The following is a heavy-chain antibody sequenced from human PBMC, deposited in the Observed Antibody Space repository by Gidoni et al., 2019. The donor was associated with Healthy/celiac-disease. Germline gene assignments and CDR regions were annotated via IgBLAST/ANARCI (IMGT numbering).Heavy chain of an antibody. CDR1: GGSISSYY. CDR2: IYYSGST. J-gene: IGHJ5*02. D-gene: IGHD3-10*01. Sequence: QVQLQESGPGLVKPSETLSLTCTVSGGSISSYYWSWIRQPPGKGLEWIGYIYYSGSTNYNPSLKSRVTISVDTSKNQFSLKLSSVTAADTAVYYCASTMVQGGWFDPWGQGTLVTVSS. CDR3: ASTMVQGGWFDP. V-gene: IGHV4-59*08.